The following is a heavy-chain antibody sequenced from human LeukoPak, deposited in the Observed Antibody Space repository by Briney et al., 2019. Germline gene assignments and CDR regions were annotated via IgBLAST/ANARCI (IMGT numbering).Heavy chain of an antibody. CDR3: AREGYCSSTSCYSAY. D-gene: IGHD2-2*01. CDR2: ISSSSSYI. Sequence: PGGSLRLSCAASGFTFRSYSMNWVRQAPGKGLEWVSSISSSSSYIYYADSVKGRFTISRDNAKNSLYLQMNSLRAEDTAVYYCAREGYCSSTSCYSAYWGQGTLVTVSS. J-gene: IGHJ4*02. V-gene: IGHV3-21*01. CDR1: GFTFRSYS.